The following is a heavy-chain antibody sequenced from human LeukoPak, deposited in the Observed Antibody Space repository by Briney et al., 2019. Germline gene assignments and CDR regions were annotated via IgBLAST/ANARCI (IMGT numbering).Heavy chain of an antibody. Sequence: GGSLRLSCTASGFIVTNNYINWVRQAPGKGLEWVSLVYSGGSTYYADFVKGGFTISRDNSKNMVYLQMNSLRAEDTAMYYCARDPPAVLIDTYGWGQGTLVTVSS. D-gene: IGHD2-8*01. CDR2: VYSGGST. CDR3: ARDPPAVLIDTYG. CDR1: GFIVTNNY. J-gene: IGHJ4*02. V-gene: IGHV3-66*01.